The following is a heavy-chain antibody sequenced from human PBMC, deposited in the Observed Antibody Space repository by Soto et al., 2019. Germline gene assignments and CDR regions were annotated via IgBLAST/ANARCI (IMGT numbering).Heavy chain of an antibody. D-gene: IGHD1-26*01. Sequence: QITMKESGPALVRPTQTLTLTCTFSGFSLTASEVGVAWIRQPPGKALEWLALIYGDDERLYTPSLKRRLTISKDSARNQVVLRTTNMEPVDTATYFCARSRWEEWRAFDIWGQGTVVIVSS. V-gene: IGHV2-5*02. CDR1: GFSLTASEVG. J-gene: IGHJ3*02. CDR2: IYGDDER. CDR3: ARSRWEEWRAFDI.